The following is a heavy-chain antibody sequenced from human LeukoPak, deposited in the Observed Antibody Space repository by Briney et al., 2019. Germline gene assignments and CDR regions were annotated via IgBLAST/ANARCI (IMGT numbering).Heavy chain of an antibody. Sequence: PGGSLRLSCAASGFTFSTYNMNWVRQTPGKGLERVSYFRNSDSAKYYADSVKGRFAISRDNAKNSLYLQMDSLRAEDTAVYYCARWYGGYMFDPWGQGTLVTVSS. D-gene: IGHD5-12*01. CDR3: ARWYGGYMFDP. CDR2: FRNSDSAK. J-gene: IGHJ5*02. V-gene: IGHV3-48*04. CDR1: GFTFSTYN.